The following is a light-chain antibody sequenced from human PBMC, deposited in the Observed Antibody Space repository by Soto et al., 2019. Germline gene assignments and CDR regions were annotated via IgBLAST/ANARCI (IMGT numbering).Light chain of an antibody. CDR1: RSNVGRNT. CDR2: SNN. V-gene: IGLV1-44*01. CDR3: AAWDDSLNGSYV. Sequence: QSVLTQPPSTSGPPGPRITISCSGSRSNVGRNTVTWYQQLPGTAPKLFIYSNNTRPSGVPDRFSGFKSGTLASLAISVLQSEDEADYHCAAWDDSLNGSYVFGTGTKVTVL. J-gene: IGLJ1*01.